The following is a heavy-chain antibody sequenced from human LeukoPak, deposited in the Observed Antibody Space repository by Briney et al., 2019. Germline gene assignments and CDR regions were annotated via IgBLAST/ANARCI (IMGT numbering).Heavy chain of an antibody. D-gene: IGHD6-13*01. CDR2: ISGSGGST. J-gene: IGHJ4*02. V-gene: IGHV3-23*01. CDR3: ARDTSTLAGSDY. CDR1: GFTFSSFA. Sequence: GGSLRLSCAASGFTFSSFAMGWVRQAPGKGLEWVSVISGSGGSTYYADSVKGRFTISRDNSKNTLYLQMNSLRAEDTAVYYCARDTSTLAGSDYWGQGTLVTVSS.